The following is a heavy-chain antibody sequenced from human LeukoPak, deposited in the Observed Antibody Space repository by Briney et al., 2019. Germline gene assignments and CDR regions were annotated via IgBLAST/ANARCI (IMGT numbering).Heavy chain of an antibody. J-gene: IGHJ4*02. V-gene: IGHV4-34*01. D-gene: IGHD3-10*01. Sequence: SETLSLICAVYGGSFSGHYWSWIRQAPGKGLEWIGEINESGSTNYNSSLKSRVTISADTSKNQFSLELTSLTAADTAVYYCAGGGGLRMLFASPFRHWGQGTLVSVSS. CDR3: AGGGGLRMLFASPFRH. CDR2: INESGST. CDR1: GGSFSGHY.